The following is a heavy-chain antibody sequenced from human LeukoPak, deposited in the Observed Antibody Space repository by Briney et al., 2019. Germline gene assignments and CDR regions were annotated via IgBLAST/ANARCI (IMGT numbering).Heavy chain of an antibody. D-gene: IGHD3-9*01. CDR3: AKDRSTYNVLTGYQDY. CDR1: VFIATGYC. Sequence: ASVFIATGYCVHSVRQTTGTAPYRASLISYDGGNKDYVDSVKGRFTVSRDNSRNTLYLQMNSLRPEDTAVYYCAKDRSTYNVLTGYQDYWGQGTLVTVSS. V-gene: IGHV3-30*18. CDR2: ISYDGGNK. J-gene: IGHJ4*02.